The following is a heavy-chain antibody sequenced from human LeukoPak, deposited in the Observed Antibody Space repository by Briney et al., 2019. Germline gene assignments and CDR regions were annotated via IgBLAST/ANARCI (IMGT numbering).Heavy chain of an antibody. V-gene: IGHV3-30*18. J-gene: IGHJ4*02. CDR3: AKGIPADY. CDR1: GFTFSNYG. D-gene: IGHD2-2*01. CDR2: ISCDGSNK. Sequence: GGSLRLSCAASGFTFSNYGMHWVRQAPGKGLEWVAIISCDGSNKYYADSVKGRFTISRDNSKNTLYLQMDSLRAEDTAIYYCAKGIPADYWGQGTLVTLSS.